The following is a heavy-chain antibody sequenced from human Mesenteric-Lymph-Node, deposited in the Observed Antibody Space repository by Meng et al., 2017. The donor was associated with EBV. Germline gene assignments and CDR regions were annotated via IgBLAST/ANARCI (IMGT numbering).Heavy chain of an antibody. CDR1: GGSANSGGYS. J-gene: IGHJ4*02. CDR3: AGGDYVNQFNY. D-gene: IGHD4-17*01. V-gene: IGHV4-30-2*06. Sequence: QLQLQERGSGLVKPSQTLSLTCTVSGGSANSGGYSWSWIRQSPEKGLEWIGYVHHSGLTYYNPSLETRVIISLERSKNQFSLKLTSVTAADTAVYYCAGGDYVNQFNYWGQGTLVTVSS. CDR2: VHHSGLT.